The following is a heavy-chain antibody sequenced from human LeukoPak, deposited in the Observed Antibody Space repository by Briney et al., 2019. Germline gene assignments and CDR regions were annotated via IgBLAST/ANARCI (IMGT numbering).Heavy chain of an antibody. CDR2: ISGSRSYT. CDR1: GFTFSSYS. D-gene: IGHD6-13*01. J-gene: IGHJ5*02. V-gene: IGHV3-23*01. CDR3: ARGERSSWYGIRRRAINWFDP. Sequence: GGSLRLSCAASGFTFSSYSMNWVRQAPGKGLEWVSAISGSRSYTYYADSVKGRFTISRDNSKNTLYLQMNSLRAEDTAVYYCARGERSSWYGIRRRAINWFDPWGQGTLVTVSS.